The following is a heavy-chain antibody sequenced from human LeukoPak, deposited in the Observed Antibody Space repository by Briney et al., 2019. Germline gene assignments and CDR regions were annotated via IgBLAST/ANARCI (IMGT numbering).Heavy chain of an antibody. CDR2: IIPILGIA. CDR3: ARDPYRSLMTTVTISY. D-gene: IGHD4-17*01. CDR1: GGTFSSYA. J-gene: IGHJ4*02. V-gene: IGHV1-69*04. Sequence: GASVKVSCKASGGTFSSYAISWVRQAPGQGLEWMGRIIPILGIANYAQKFQGRVTITADKSTSTAYMELSSLRSEDTAVYYCARDPYRSLMTTVTISYWGQGTLVTVSS.